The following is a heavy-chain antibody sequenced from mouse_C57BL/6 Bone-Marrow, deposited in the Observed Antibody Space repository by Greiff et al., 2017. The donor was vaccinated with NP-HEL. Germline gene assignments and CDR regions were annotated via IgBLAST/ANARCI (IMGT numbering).Heavy chain of an antibody. CDR1: GYTFTNYN. D-gene: IGHD1-1*01. Sequence: EVQLQESGPELVKPGASVKIPCKASGYTFTNYNMDWVKQSHGKGLEWIGDINPNNGGTIYNQKFKGKATLTVDKSSSTAYMELRSLTSEDTAVDYWAKRHYYGSSEEFAYWGQGTLVTVSA. J-gene: IGHJ3*01. V-gene: IGHV1-18*01. CDR3: AKRHYYGSSEEFAY. CDR2: INPNNGGT.